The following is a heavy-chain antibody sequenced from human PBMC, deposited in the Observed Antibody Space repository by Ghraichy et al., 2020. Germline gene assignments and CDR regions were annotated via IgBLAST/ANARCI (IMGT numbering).Heavy chain of an antibody. CDR3: AKRRLYFEY. V-gene: IGHV3-23*01. J-gene: IGHJ4*02. D-gene: IGHD6-25*01. CDR2: ISGSRDNA. CDR1: GFTFSSNA. Sequence: GGSLRLSCVASGFTFSSNAMSWVRQAPGRGLEWVSSISGSRDNAYYADSVKGRFTISRDNSKSTLYLQMNSLRVEDTAVYYCAKRRLYFEYWGQGSLVTVSS.